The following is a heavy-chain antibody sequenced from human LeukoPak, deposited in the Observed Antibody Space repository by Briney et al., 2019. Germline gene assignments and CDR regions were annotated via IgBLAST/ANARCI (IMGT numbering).Heavy chain of an antibody. CDR1: GGTFSSYA. J-gene: IGHJ5*02. D-gene: IGHD2-15*01. V-gene: IGHV1-69*04. CDR2: IIPILGIA. CDR3: ARGGGYCSGGSCYSDPWFDP. Sequence: ASVKVSCKASGGTFSSYAISWVRQAPGQGLEWMGRIIPILGIANYAQKFQGRVTITADKSTSTAYMELSSLRSEDTAVYYCARGGGYCSGGSCYSDPWFDPWGQGTLDAVSS.